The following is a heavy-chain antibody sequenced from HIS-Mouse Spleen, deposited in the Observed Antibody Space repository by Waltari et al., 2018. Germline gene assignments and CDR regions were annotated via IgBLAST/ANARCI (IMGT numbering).Heavy chain of an antibody. D-gene: IGHD3-22*01. J-gene: IGHJ3*02. V-gene: IGHV3-30-3*01. CDR2: ISYDGSNK. Sequence: QVQLVESGGGVVQPGRSLRLSGAASGFTFSSYPMPWVRQAPGKGLEWVAVISYDGSNKYYADSVKGRFTISRDNSKNTMYLQMNSLRAEDTAVYYCARDWYYYDSSGYAFDIWGQGTMVTVSS. CDR1: GFTFSSYP. CDR3: ARDWYYYDSSGYAFDI.